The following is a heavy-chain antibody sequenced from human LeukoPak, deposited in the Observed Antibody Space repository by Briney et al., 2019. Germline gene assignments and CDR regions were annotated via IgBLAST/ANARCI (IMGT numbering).Heavy chain of an antibody. Sequence: SETLSLTCAVYGGSFSSYYWSWIRQPPGKGLEWIGYIYYSGSTNYNPSLKSRVTISVDTSKNQFSLKLSSVTAADTAVYYCARSGQYDSSGYYHFDNWGQGTLVTVSS. CDR1: GGSFSSYY. J-gene: IGHJ4*02. CDR3: ARSGQYDSSGYYHFDN. V-gene: IGHV4-59*01. CDR2: IYYSGST. D-gene: IGHD3-22*01.